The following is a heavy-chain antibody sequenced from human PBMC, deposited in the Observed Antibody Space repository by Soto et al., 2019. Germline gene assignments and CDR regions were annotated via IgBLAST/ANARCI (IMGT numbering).Heavy chain of an antibody. CDR2: INPSGGST. D-gene: IGHD3-3*01. V-gene: IGHV1-46*01. CDR1: GYTFTSYY. CDR3: ARKERKPAPFWN. Sequence: ASLKVSCKSSGYTFTSYYMHWVRQAPGQGLEWMGIINPSGGSTSYAQKFQGRVTMTRDQFSLTLNSVTAMDTAVYYCARKERKPAPFWNWGQGILVTVSS. J-gene: IGHJ4*02.